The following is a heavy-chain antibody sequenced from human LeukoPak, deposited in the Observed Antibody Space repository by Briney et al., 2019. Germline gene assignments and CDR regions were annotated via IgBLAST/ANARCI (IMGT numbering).Heavy chain of an antibody. CDR3: ARQIYYDNSGRYYMDV. V-gene: IGHV4-39*01. D-gene: IGHD3-22*01. J-gene: IGHJ6*03. CDR2: IYYSGST. Sequence: PSDTLSLTCTVSGGSIRNDGHYWGWIRQPPARDLEWIASIYYSGSTYYNPSLKSRVTISVDTSKNQFSLKVSAVTAADTAVYYCARQIYYDNSGRYYMDVWGKGTTVTVSS. CDR1: GGSIRNDGHY.